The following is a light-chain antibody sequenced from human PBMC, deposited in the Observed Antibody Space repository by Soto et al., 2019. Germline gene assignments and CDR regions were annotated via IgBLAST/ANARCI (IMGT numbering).Light chain of an antibody. CDR3: SSYAGSNDRWV. CDR2: EVS. CDR1: SSDIGAYKY. J-gene: IGLJ3*02. V-gene: IGLV2-8*01. Sequence: QSALTPPPSASGSPGQSVTISCTGTSSDIGAYKYVSWYQQHPGKAPKLMIHEVSKRPSGVPDRFSGSKSGNTASLTVSGLQAEDEADYYCSSYAGSNDRWVFGGGTKLTVL.